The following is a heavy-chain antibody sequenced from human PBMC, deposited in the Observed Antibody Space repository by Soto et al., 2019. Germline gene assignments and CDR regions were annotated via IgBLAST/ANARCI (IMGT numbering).Heavy chain of an antibody. CDR2: IRSKAYGGTT. CDR3: TRCLVGYVWGGPDAFDI. J-gene: IGHJ3*02. Sequence: PGGSLRLSCTASGFTFGDYAMSWVRQAPGKGLEWVGFIRSKAYGGTTEYAASVKGRFTISRDDSKSIAYLQMNSLKTEDTAVYYCTRCLVGYVWGGPDAFDIWGQGTMVTVSS. V-gene: IGHV3-49*04. CDR1: GFTFGDYA. D-gene: IGHD3-16*01.